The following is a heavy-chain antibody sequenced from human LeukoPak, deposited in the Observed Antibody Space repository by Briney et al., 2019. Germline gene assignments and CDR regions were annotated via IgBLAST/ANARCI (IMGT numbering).Heavy chain of an antibody. CDR2: IYYSGST. CDR1: GGSISSSSYY. Sequence: PSETLSLTCTVSGGSISSSSYYWGWIHQPPGKGLEWIGSIYYSGSTYYNPSLKSRVTISVDTSKNQFSLKLSSVTAADTAVYYCALSRNVWGSYRYTPTYYFDYWGQGTLVTVSS. J-gene: IGHJ4*02. V-gene: IGHV4-39*07. CDR3: ALSRNVWGSYRYTPTYYFDY. D-gene: IGHD3-16*02.